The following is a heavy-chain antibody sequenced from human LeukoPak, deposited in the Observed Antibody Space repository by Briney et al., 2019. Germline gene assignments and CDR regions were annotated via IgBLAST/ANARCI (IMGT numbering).Heavy chain of an antibody. CDR1: GFTFDDYA. CDR3: AKDTNWSSSPNFDY. Sequence: GRSLRLSCAASGFTFDDYAMHWVRQAPGKGLEWVSGISWNSGSIGYADSVKGRFTISRDNAKNSLYLQMNSLRAEDTALYYCAKDTNWSSSPNFDYWGQGTLATVSS. V-gene: IGHV3-9*01. CDR2: ISWNSGSI. D-gene: IGHD6-6*01. J-gene: IGHJ4*02.